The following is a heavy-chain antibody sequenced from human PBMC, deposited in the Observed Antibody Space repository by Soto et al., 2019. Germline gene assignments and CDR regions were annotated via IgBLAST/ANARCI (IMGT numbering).Heavy chain of an antibody. D-gene: IGHD3-16*01. Sequence: QITLKESGPTLVKPTQTLTLTCTFSGFSLTTRGVGVSWNRQPPGKALECLALIYWDDDKRYSPSLQSRLSTTKDTSKNQVVLTMTNVDPVDTATYYCAHIPNYYQYDWFDPWGQGTLVSVSS. CDR3: AHIPNYYQYDWFDP. J-gene: IGHJ5*02. CDR2: IYWDDDK. CDR1: GFSLTTRGVG. V-gene: IGHV2-5*02.